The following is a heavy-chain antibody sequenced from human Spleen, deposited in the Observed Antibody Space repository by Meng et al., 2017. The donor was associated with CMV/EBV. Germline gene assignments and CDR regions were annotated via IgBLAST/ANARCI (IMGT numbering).Heavy chain of an antibody. CDR2: IYYSGST. CDR3: ASESYSSGWYLWFDP. D-gene: IGHD6-19*01. V-gene: IGHV4-39*01. CDR1: GSISSRSYY. J-gene: IGHJ5*02. Sequence: GSISSRSYYWGWIRQPPGKGLEWIGSIYYSGSTYYNPSLKSRVTISVDTSKNQFSLKLSSVTAADTAVYYCASESYSSGWYLWFDPWGQGTLVTVSS.